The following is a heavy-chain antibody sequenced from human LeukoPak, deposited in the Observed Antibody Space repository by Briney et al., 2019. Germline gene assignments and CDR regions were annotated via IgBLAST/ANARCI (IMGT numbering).Heavy chain of an antibody. CDR2: IYHSGST. J-gene: IGHJ4*02. CDR3: AREGFGELLYRYRFDY. D-gene: IGHD3-10*01. Sequence: SETLSLTCTVSGYSISSGYYWGWIRQPPGKGLEWIGSIYHSGSTYYNPSLKSRVTISVDTSKNQFSLKLSSVTAADTAVYYCAREGFGELLYRYRFDYWGQGTLVTVSS. CDR1: GYSISSGYY. V-gene: IGHV4-38-2*02.